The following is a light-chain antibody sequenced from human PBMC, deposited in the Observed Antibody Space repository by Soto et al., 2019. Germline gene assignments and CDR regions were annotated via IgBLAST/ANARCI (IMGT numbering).Light chain of an antibody. J-gene: IGLJ2*01. CDR1: NIGSKS. CDR3: QVWDSRSDHVV. V-gene: IGLV3-21*04. Sequence: SYELTQPPSVSVAPGKTARITCGGNNIGSKSVHWYQQKPGQAPVLVIYYDSDRPSAIPERFSGSNSGNTATLTISRVEAGDEADYYCQVWDSRSDHVVFGGGTKLTVL. CDR2: YDS.